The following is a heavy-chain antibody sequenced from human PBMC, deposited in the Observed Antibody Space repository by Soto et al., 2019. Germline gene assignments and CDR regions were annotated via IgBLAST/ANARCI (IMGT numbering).Heavy chain of an antibody. J-gene: IGHJ6*02. CDR1: GFTFSSYS. CDR2: ISSSSSYI. CDR3: ERVIAARRADV. Sequence: GGSLRLSCAASGFTFSSYSMNWVRQAPGKGLKWVSSISSSSSYIYYSDSVKGRFTISRDNDKNSLYLQMNSLRAEDTAVYYCERVIAARRADVSGPGTRVTVSS. V-gene: IGHV3-21*01. D-gene: IGHD6-6*01.